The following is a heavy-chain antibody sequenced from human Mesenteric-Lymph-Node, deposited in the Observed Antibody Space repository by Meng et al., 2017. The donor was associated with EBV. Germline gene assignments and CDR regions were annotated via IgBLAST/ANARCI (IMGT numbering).Heavy chain of an antibody. V-gene: IGHV3-23*04. CDR3: AKERYSSGWTGSY. D-gene: IGHD6-19*01. CDR1: GFTLSGYA. CDR2: ISGSGGST. J-gene: IGHJ4*02. Sequence: VEVAGSWGGFGSAGGSLSLSFDASGFTLSGYAMDWVRQAPGKGLEWVSAISGSGGSTYYADSVKGRFTISRDNSKNTLYLQMNSLRAEDTAVYYCAKERYSSGWTGSYWGQGTLVTVSS.